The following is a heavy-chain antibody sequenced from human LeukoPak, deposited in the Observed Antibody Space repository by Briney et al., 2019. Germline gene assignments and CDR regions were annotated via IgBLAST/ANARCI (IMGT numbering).Heavy chain of an antibody. Sequence: GSLRLSCAASAFTFSRYAMHWVRQAPGKGLECVTLISYDGSHKDYADSVKGRFTISRDNSKNTLYLQMKSLRVEDTAVFYCARGGSLGERTDIWGQGTMVTVSS. CDR2: ISYDGSHK. J-gene: IGHJ3*02. CDR3: ARGGSLGERTDI. D-gene: IGHD3-16*01. V-gene: IGHV3-30*04. CDR1: AFTFSRYA.